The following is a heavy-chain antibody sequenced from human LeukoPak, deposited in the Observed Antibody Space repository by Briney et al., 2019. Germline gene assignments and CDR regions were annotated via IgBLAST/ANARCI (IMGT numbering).Heavy chain of an antibody. CDR2: IYTSGST. CDR1: GGSISSGSYY. J-gene: IGHJ4*02. D-gene: IGHD3-22*01. CDR3: ARGPPHYYDTSGYYPYRGVISHYFDS. Sequence: PSETLSLTCTVSGGSISSGSYYWSWIRQPAGKGLEWIGRIYTSGSTNYNPSLKSRVTISVDTSKNQFSLKLSSVTAADTAVYYCARGPPHYYDTSGYYPYRGVISHYFDSWGQGTLVTVSS. V-gene: IGHV4-61*02.